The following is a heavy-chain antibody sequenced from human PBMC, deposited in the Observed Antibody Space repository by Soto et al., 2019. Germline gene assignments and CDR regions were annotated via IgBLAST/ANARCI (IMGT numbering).Heavy chain of an antibody. CDR3: ARVTYGVNIYFDL. D-gene: IGHD4-17*01. V-gene: IGHV3-74*01. Sequence: EVQLVESGGGLVQPGGSLRLSCAASGFTFSTYWMHWVRQVPGKGLLWVSRINSDATTTTYADSVQGRFTISRDNAKDTLCLQMDRLRVEDTALYYCARVTYGVNIYFDLWGRGTLVTVSS. CDR2: INSDATTT. J-gene: IGHJ2*01. CDR1: GFTFSTYW.